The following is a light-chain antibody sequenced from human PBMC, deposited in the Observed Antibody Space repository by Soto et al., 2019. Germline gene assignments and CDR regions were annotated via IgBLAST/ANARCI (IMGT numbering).Light chain of an antibody. CDR3: QQYNNWPLT. CDR1: QSVSSN. CDR2: GAS. V-gene: IGKV3-15*01. J-gene: IGKJ4*01. Sequence: EIMMTQSPATLSVSPGERATLSCRASQSVSSNLAWYQQKPGQAPRLLIYGASTRATGIPARFSGSGSGTEFTLTINSLQSEDSAVYYCQQYNNWPLTFGGGTKVEIK.